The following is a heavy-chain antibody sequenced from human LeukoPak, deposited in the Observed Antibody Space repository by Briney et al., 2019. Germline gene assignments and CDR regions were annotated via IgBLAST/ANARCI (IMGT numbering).Heavy chain of an antibody. CDR2: IYYSGST. J-gene: IGHJ5*02. Sequence: SETLSLTCTVSGGSISSYYWSWIRQPPGKGLEWIGYIYYSGSTNYNPSLKSRVTISVDTSKNQFSLKLSSVTAADTAVYYCAREGAGYCSNTNCLKYNWFDPWGQGALVTVSS. CDR1: GGSISSYY. V-gene: IGHV4-59*01. D-gene: IGHD2-2*01. CDR3: AREGAGYCSNTNCLKYNWFDP.